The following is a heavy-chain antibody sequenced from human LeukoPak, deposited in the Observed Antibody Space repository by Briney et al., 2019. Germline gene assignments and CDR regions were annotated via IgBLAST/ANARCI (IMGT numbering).Heavy chain of an antibody. CDR1: GVSFNDYY. V-gene: IGHV4-34*01. J-gene: IGHJ4*02. CDR2: IKHSGYT. D-gene: IGHD4-17*01. Sequence: SETLSLTCAVSGVSFNDYYWSWVRQTPGKGLEWIGEIKHSGYTNDSPSLKSRVTLSIDTSRKQFSLNLRSVTVADTGIYYCTRMTTGHDYWGQGTLVTVSS. CDR3: TRMTTGHDY.